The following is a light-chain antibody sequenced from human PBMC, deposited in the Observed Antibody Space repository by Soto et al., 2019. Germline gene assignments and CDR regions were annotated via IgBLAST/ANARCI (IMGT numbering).Light chain of an antibody. CDR2: KAF. Sequence: DIQMTQSPSTLSASVGDRVTITCRASQRISSWLAWYQHKPGKAPKLLLYKAFSLESGVPSRFSGSGSGTEFTLTISSLQPDDFATYYCQQYNSYPWTFGQGTKVEIK. V-gene: IGKV1-5*03. J-gene: IGKJ1*01. CDR1: QRISSW. CDR3: QQYNSYPWT.